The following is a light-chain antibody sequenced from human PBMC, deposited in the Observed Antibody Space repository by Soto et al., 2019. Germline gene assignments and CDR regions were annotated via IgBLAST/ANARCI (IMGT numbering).Light chain of an antibody. V-gene: IGKV3-15*01. CDR3: QQYNNWPLT. J-gene: IGKJ4*01. CDR1: QSVKSSY. CDR2: GTS. Sequence: IVLTESPGTLSXXXGXXXTXXXRVSQSVKSSYLAWYQHKPGQAPRLLIYGTSSRATGIPARFTGSGSGTEFTLTISSLQSEDFAVYYCQQYNNWPLTFGGGTKVDIK.